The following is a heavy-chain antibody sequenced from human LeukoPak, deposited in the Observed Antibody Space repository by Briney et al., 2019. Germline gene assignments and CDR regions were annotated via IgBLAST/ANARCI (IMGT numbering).Heavy chain of an antibody. CDR2: IYSDGST. J-gene: IGHJ5*02. CDR3: ARNPRTGDP. Sequence: GGSLRPSCAASGFTVNSNYMTWFRQAPGKGLEWVSVIYSDGSTFYADSVKGRFTISRDTSKNTLSLQMNSLRAEDTAVYYCARNPRTGDPWGQGTLVTVSS. D-gene: IGHD1-14*01. V-gene: IGHV3-66*01. CDR1: GFTVNSNY.